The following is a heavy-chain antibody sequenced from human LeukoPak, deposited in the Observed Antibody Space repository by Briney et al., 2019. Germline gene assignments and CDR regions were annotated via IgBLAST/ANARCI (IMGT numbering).Heavy chain of an antibody. Sequence: GGSLRLSCAASGFTFSSYSMNWVRQAPGKGLEWVSFISTSSSYIYYADSVKGRFTISRDNAKNSLYLQMNSLRADDTAFYYCARDTLGEGEDANYAVYYFDYWGQGTVVTVSS. D-gene: IGHD4/OR15-4a*01. CDR2: ISTSSSYI. V-gene: IGHV3-21*01. J-gene: IGHJ4*02. CDR1: GFTFSSYS. CDR3: ARDTLGEGEDANYAVYYFDY.